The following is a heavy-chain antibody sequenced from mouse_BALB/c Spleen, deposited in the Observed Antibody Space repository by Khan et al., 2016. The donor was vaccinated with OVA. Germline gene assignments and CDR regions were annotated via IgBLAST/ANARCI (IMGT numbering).Heavy chain of an antibody. CDR2: RWSGGST. J-gene: IGHJ3*01. Sequence: VQMKQSGPGLVQPSQSLSITCTVSGFSLTTYGVHWVRQSPGKGLEWLGVRWSGGSTDYNAAFISRLSISKDNSKSQVFFKMTSLQANDTAIYYCARNYDYDEILAYWGQGTLVTVS. CDR3: ARNYDYDEILAY. D-gene: IGHD2-4*01. CDR1: GFSLTTYG. V-gene: IGHV2-2*02.